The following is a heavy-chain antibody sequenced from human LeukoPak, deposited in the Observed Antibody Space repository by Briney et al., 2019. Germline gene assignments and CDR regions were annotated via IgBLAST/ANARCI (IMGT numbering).Heavy chain of an antibody. CDR2: IYYSGST. J-gene: IGHJ4*02. CDR3: ARDQWELLGDFDY. V-gene: IGHV4-39*07. CDR1: GGSISSNSYY. Sequence: SETLSLTCTVSGGSISSNSYYWGWIRQPPGKGLEWIGSIYYSGSTYYNPSLKSRVTISVDTSKNQFSLKLSSVTAADTAVYYCARDQWELLGDFDYWGQGTLVTVSS. D-gene: IGHD1-26*01.